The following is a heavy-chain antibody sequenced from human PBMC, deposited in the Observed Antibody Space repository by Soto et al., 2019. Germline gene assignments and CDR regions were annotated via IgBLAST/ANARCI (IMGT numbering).Heavy chain of an antibody. CDR1: GFTFSSYW. D-gene: IGHD2-15*01. CDR2: IKQDGSER. V-gene: IGHV3-7*01. Sequence: GGSLRLSCAASGFTFSSYWMSWVRQAPGKGLEWVANIKQDGSERYYVDSVKGRFTISRDNAKNSLYLQMNSLRAEDTAVYYCAREGCSGGSCYDAFDNWGQGTMVTVSS. J-gene: IGHJ3*02. CDR3: AREGCSGGSCYDAFDN.